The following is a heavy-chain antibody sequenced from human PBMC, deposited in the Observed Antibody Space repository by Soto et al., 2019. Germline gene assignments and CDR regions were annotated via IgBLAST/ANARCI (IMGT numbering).Heavy chain of an antibody. Sequence: EVQLVESGGGLVKPGGSLRLSCGASGFTFSSYSMNWVRQPPGKGVEWVSSISSSISYSYYADSLKGRFTISRDNAKNSLYLQMHSLRAEDTAVYYCARDFETSLPRPSDGDYWGQGNLVTVSS. D-gene: IGHD2-15*01. V-gene: IGHV3-21*01. CDR2: ISSSISYS. CDR1: GFTFSSYS. CDR3: ARDFETSLPRPSDGDY. J-gene: IGHJ4*02.